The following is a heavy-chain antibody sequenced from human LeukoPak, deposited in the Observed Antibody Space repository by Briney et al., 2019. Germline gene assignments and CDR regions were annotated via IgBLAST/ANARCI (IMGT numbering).Heavy chain of an antibody. CDR3: ARRVDSYWFFDY. CDR1: GYSFTTYW. D-gene: IGHD1-26*01. J-gene: IGHJ4*02. V-gene: IGHV5-51*01. Sequence: GESLKISCQGSGYSFTTYWIAWVRQIPGQGLECMGIIYPGDSDTRYIPSFQGQVTISADKSINTAYLQWSSLKASDTAMYYCARRVDSYWFFDYWGQGTLVTVSS. CDR2: IYPGDSDT.